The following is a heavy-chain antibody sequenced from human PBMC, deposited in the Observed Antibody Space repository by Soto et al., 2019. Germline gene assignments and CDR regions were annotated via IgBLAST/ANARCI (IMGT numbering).Heavy chain of an antibody. Sequence: PGGSLRLSCAASGFTFDDYAMHWVRQAPGKGLEWVSGISWNSGGIGYADSVKGRFTISRDNAKNSLYLQMNSLRAEDTALYYCAKDKDYDFWSGPIDYWGQGTLVTVS. CDR3: AKDKDYDFWSGPIDY. V-gene: IGHV3-9*01. J-gene: IGHJ4*02. CDR1: GFTFDDYA. D-gene: IGHD3-3*01. CDR2: ISWNSGGI.